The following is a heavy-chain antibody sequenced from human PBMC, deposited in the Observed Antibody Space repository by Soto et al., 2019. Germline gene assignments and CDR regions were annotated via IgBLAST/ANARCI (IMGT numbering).Heavy chain of an antibody. CDR3: ANGRESTGFDYSYYGMDV. V-gene: IGHV3-30*18. CDR2: ISYDGSNK. CDR1: GFTFSSYG. D-gene: IGHD1-1*01. J-gene: IGHJ6*02. Sequence: PGGSLRLSCAASGFTFSSYGMHWVRQAPGKGLEWVAVISYDGSNKYYADSVKGRFTISRDNSKNTLYLQMNSLRAEDTAVYYCANGRESTGFDYSYYGMDVWGQGTTVTVSS.